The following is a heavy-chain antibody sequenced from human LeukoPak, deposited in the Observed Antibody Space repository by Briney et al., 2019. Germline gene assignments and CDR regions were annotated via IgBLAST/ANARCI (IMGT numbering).Heavy chain of an antibody. J-gene: IGHJ4*02. CDR1: GGSFSGYY. Sequence: PSETLSLTCAVYGGSFSGYYWSWIRQPPGKGLEWIGYIYYTGSTKHNPSLKSRVTISVDTPKSQFSLKLSSVTAADTAVYYCARPKYYDSSGYYPLFDHWGQGTLVTVSS. D-gene: IGHD3-22*01. V-gene: IGHV4-59*08. CDR3: ARPKYYDSSGYYPLFDH. CDR2: IYYTGST.